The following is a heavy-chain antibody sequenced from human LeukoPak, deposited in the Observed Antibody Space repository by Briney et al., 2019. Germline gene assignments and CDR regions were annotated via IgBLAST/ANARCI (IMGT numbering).Heavy chain of an antibody. D-gene: IGHD3-22*01. CDR3: ARPGGSSGSFDY. V-gene: IGHV1-2*06. Sequence: ASVKVSCKASGYTFTDYYMHWVRQAPGQGLEWMGRIKPNSGGTNYGQKFQGRVTMTRDTSISIAYMELSNLRSDDTAVYYCARPGGSSGSFDYWGQGTLVTVSS. J-gene: IGHJ4*02. CDR2: IKPNSGGT. CDR1: GYTFTDYY.